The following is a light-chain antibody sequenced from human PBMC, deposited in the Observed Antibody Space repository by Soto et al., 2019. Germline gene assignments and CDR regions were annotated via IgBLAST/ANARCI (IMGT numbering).Light chain of an antibody. J-gene: IGKJ4*01. CDR3: QQYNSYPLT. CDR1: QSISSW. CDR2: KAS. V-gene: IGKV1-5*03. Sequence: DIPMTQSPSTLSASVGDRVTITCRASQSISSWLVWYQQKPGKAPNLLIYKASSLESGVPSRFSGSGSGTEFTLTISSLQPDDFATYYCQQYNSYPLTFGGGTKVEIK.